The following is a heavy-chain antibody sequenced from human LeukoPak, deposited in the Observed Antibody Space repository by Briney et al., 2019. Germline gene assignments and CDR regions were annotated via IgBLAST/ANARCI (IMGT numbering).Heavy chain of an antibody. V-gene: IGHV3-23*01. CDR2: ISGSGGST. D-gene: IGHD2-2*01. Sequence: GGSLRLSCAASGFTFSSYAMGWVRQAPGKGLEWVSAISGSGGSTYYADSVKGRFTISRDNSKNTLYLQMNSLRAEDTAVYYCAKGGYCSSTSCYDEGAFDIWGQGTMVTVSS. J-gene: IGHJ3*02. CDR3: AKGGYCSSTSCYDEGAFDI. CDR1: GFTFSSYA.